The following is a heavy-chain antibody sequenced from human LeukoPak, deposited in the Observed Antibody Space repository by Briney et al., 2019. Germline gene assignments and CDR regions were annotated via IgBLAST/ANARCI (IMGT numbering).Heavy chain of an antibody. J-gene: IGHJ6*03. CDR2: MNPNSGNT. Sequence: ASVTVSFKASGYTFTSYDINWVRQAAAQGLEWMGWMNPNSGNTDYAQKFQGRVTMTRNNSISTAYMELSSLRSEDTAVYYCARVVNRITIFGVVIKPQYYYYYYMDVWGKGTTVTVSS. D-gene: IGHD3-3*01. V-gene: IGHV1-8*01. CDR3: ARVVNRITIFGVVIKPQYYYYYYMDV. CDR1: GYTFTSYD.